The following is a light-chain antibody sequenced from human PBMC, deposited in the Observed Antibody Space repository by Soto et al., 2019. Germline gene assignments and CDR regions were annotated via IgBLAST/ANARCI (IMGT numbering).Light chain of an antibody. V-gene: IGKV3-20*01. J-gene: IGKJ1*01. Sequence: EFVLTQSPGTLSLSPGERATLSCRASQTVRNNYLAWYQQKPGQAPRLLIYDASSRATGIPDRFSGGGSGTDFTLTISRLEPEDFAVYWCQHYGNSPTFCQGTKVDI. CDR3: QHYGNSPT. CDR1: QTVRNNY. CDR2: DAS.